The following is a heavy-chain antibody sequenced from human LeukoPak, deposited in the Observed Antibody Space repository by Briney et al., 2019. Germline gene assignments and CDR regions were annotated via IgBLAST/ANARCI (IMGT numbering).Heavy chain of an antibody. CDR1: GGTFSSYA. D-gene: IGHD4-11*01. V-gene: IGHV1-69*05. Sequence: GASVKVSCKASGGTFSSYAISWVRQAPGQGLEWVGGIIPIFGTANYAQKFQGRVTITTDESTSTAYMELSSLRSEDTAVYYCARSDYTGYYYYYMDVWGKGTTVTVSS. J-gene: IGHJ6*03. CDR3: ARSDYTGYYYYYMDV. CDR2: IIPIFGTA.